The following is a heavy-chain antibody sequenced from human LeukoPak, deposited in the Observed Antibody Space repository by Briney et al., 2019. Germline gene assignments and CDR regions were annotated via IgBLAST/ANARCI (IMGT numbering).Heavy chain of an antibody. V-gene: IGHV4-34*01. J-gene: IGHJ4*02. Sequence: SETLSLTCAVYGGSFSGYYWSWIRQPPGKGLEWIGEINHSGSTNYNPSLKSRVTISVDTSKNQFSLKLNSVTAADTAVYYCARLLSNTFYYDSRSHLDYWGQGTLVTVSS. CDR2: INHSGST. CDR3: ARLLSNTFYYDSRSHLDY. D-gene: IGHD3-10*01. CDR1: GGSFSGYY.